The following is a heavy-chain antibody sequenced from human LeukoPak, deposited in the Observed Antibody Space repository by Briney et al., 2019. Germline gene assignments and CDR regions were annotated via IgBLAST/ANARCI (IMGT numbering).Heavy chain of an antibody. CDR2: ISSSGSTI. V-gene: IGHV3-48*03. Sequence: PGGSLRLSCAASGFTFSSYEMNWVRQAPGKGLEWVSCISSSGSTIYYADSVKGRFTISRDNAKNSLYLQMNSLRAEDTAVYYCVTLGSSRDYWGQGTLVTVSS. CDR1: GFTFSSYE. CDR3: VTLGSSRDY. J-gene: IGHJ4*02. D-gene: IGHD1-26*01.